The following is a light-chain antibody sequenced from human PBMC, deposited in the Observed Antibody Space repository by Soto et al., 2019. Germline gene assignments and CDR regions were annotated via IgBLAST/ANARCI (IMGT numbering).Light chain of an antibody. Sequence: DIQMTQSPSTLSASVGDRVTITCRASQSISSWLAWYQQKPGKAPNLLIYDASSLESGVPSRFSGSGSGTEFTLTISSLQPDDFATYYCQQYNSYSPTTFGQGTKVEIK. V-gene: IGKV1-5*01. J-gene: IGKJ1*01. CDR3: QQYNSYSPTT. CDR1: QSISSW. CDR2: DAS.